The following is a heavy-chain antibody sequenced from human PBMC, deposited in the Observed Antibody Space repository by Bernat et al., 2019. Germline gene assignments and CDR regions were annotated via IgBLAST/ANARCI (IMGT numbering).Heavy chain of an antibody. J-gene: IGHJ4*02. D-gene: IGHD6-25*01. CDR3: AVYSGYKDAPQFDY. V-gene: IGHV1-69*02. CDR2: IIPILGIA. Sequence: QVQLVQSGAEVKKPGSSVKVSCKASGGTFSSYTISWVRQAPGQGLEWMGRIIPILGIAYYAQKFQGRVTITADKSTSTAYMELSSLRSEDTAVYYWAVYSGYKDAPQFDYWGQGALVTVSS. CDR1: GGTFSSYT.